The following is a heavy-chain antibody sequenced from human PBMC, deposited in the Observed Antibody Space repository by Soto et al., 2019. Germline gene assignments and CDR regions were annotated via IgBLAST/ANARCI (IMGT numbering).Heavy chain of an antibody. J-gene: IGHJ4*02. Sequence: GGSLRLSCAASRFTFSNYAMSWVRQAPGKGLEWVSAISAGGGSTNYADSVKGRFTISRDNSKNTLYLQMNSLRAEDTAVYYCAREIYDDYDSSGFDHWGQGTLVTVSS. CDR2: ISAGGGST. V-gene: IGHV3-23*01. CDR1: RFTFSNYA. D-gene: IGHD3-22*01. CDR3: AREIYDDYDSSGFDH.